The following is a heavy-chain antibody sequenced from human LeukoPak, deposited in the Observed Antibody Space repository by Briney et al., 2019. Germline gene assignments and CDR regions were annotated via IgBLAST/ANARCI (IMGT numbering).Heavy chain of an antibody. D-gene: IGHD2-2*01. CDR3: ARERGYCSSTSCYYYYMDV. CDR1: GGSFSSHY. Sequence: SETLSLTCTVSGGSFSSHYWSWIRQPPGKGLEWIGYISYIGSTNYNPSLKSRVTISVDTSKNQFSLKLSSVTAADTAVYYCARERGYCSSTSCYYYYMDVWGKGTTVTVSS. J-gene: IGHJ6*03. V-gene: IGHV4-59*11. CDR2: ISYIGST.